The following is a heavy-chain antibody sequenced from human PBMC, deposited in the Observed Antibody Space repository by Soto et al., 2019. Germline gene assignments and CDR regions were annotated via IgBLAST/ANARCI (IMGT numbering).Heavy chain of an antibody. CDR2: IYPGDSDT. Sequence: PGESLKISCKGSGYSFTSYWIGWVRQMPGKGLEWMGTIYPGDSDTRYSPSFQGQVTISADKSISTAYLQWSSLKASDTAMYYCARLLGDSSGYYPRYYYYGMDVWGQGTTVTVSS. CDR1: GYSFTSYW. J-gene: IGHJ6*02. CDR3: ARLLGDSSGYYPRYYYYGMDV. V-gene: IGHV5-51*01. D-gene: IGHD3-22*01.